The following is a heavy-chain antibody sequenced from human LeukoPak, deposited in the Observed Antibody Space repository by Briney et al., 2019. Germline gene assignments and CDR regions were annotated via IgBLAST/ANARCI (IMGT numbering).Heavy chain of an antibody. Sequence: GGSLRLSCAASGFTFSSYAMSWVRQAPGKGLEWVSAISGSGGSTYYADSVKGRFTISRDNSKSTLFLQMNSPRAEDTAVYYCAKHGRSYDSSGYYPDYWGQGTLVTVSS. CDR3: AKHGRSYDSSGYYPDY. V-gene: IGHV3-23*01. CDR2: ISGSGGST. J-gene: IGHJ4*02. D-gene: IGHD3-22*01. CDR1: GFTFSSYA.